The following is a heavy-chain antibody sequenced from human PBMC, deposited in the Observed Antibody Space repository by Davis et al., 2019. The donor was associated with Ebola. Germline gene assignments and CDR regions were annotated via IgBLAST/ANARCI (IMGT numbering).Heavy chain of an antibody. Sequence: GGSLRLSCADSVITFSSYAMTWVRQAPGKGLEWVSAISGSGGSTYYADSVKGRFTISRDNSKKTMYLQINSLRAEDTAVYYCARSGLSFGVVKYHYGMDVWGKGTTVTVSS. CDR1: VITFSSYA. CDR2: ISGSGGST. CDR3: ARSGLSFGVVKYHYGMDV. D-gene: IGHD3-3*01. V-gene: IGHV3-23*01. J-gene: IGHJ6*04.